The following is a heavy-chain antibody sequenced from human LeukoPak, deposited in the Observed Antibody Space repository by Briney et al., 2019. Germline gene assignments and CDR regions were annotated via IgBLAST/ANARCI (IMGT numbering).Heavy chain of an antibody. CDR1: GGSISSSSYY. V-gene: IGHV4-61*02. Sequence: SETLSLTCTVSGGSISSSSYYWSWIRQPAGKGLEWIGRIYTSGSTNYNPSLKSRVTISVDTSKNQFSLKLSSVTAADTAVYYCARETPIAARLLDVWGKGTTVTVSS. CDR3: ARETPIAARLLDV. J-gene: IGHJ6*04. D-gene: IGHD6-6*01. CDR2: IYTSGST.